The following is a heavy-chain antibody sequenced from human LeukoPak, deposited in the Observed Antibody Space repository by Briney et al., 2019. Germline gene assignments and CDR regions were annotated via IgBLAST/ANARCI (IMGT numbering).Heavy chain of an antibody. Sequence: GGPLRLSCAASGFTFSGYTMNWVRQAPGKGLEWVSYISSSGDTIYYADSVKGRFTISRDNAKNSLYLQMSSLRDEDTAVYYCARYGNGMGVWGQGTTVTVSS. CDR3: ARYGNGMGV. J-gene: IGHJ6*02. V-gene: IGHV3-48*02. D-gene: IGHD4-17*01. CDR1: GFTFSGYT. CDR2: ISSSGDTI.